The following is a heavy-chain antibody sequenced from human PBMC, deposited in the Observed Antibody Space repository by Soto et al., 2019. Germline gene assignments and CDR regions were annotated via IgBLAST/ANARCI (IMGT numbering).Heavy chain of an antibody. J-gene: IGHJ4*02. CDR3: ARDSPLGRGAFDY. D-gene: IGHD3-10*01. Sequence: EVQLVESGGDLVQPGGSLRLSCVASGFTFIDHYMDWVRQAPGKGLEWVGRTRNRVNSYTTEYAASVKGRFTVSRDDSKNSVYLQMNSLKIEDTAVYYCARDSPLGRGAFDYWGQGTLVTVSS. CDR2: TRNRVNSYTT. CDR1: GFTFIDHY. V-gene: IGHV3-72*01.